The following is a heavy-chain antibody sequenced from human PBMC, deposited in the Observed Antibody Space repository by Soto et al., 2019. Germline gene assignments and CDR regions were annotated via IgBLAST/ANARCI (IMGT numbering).Heavy chain of an antibody. CDR3: TRSLYSSSWYAGY. CDR1: GYSISSGYY. J-gene: IGHJ4*02. Sequence: TLSLTCAVSGYSISSGYYLGWIRQPPGNGLEWIGSVYHSGTTYYNPSLKSRVTISLDTSKNQFSLKLNSVTAADTAVYYCTRSLYSSSWYAGYWGQGTLVTVSS. CDR2: VYHSGTT. D-gene: IGHD6-13*01. V-gene: IGHV4-38-2*01.